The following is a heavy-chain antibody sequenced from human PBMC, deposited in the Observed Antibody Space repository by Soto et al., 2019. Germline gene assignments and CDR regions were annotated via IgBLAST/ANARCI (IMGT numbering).Heavy chain of an antibody. CDR3: AREIVTYYYYYGMDV. V-gene: IGHV4-31*03. J-gene: IGHJ6*02. CDR2: IYYSGST. CDR1: GGSISSGGYY. Sequence: SETLSLTCTVSGGSISSGGYYWSWIRQHPGKGLEWIGYIYYSGSTYYNPSLKSRVTISVDTSKNQFSLKRSSVTAADTAVYYCAREIVTYYYYYGMDVSGQGTTVPVSS. D-gene: IGHD3-22*01.